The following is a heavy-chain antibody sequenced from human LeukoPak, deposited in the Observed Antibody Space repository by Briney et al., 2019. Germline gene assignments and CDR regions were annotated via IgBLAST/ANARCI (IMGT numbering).Heavy chain of an antibody. CDR2: ISYDGNNE. CDR3: AKADSGTYYGLGDYFDY. Sequence: GGSLRLSCTYSGFTFSYYGIHWVRQAPGKGLEWVTFISYDGNNEYYADSVKGRFTISRDNSMNTLYLQMNSLRAEDTAVYYCAKADSGTYYGLGDYFDYWGQGTLVTVSS. D-gene: IGHD1-26*01. V-gene: IGHV3-30*04. J-gene: IGHJ4*02. CDR1: GFTFSYYG.